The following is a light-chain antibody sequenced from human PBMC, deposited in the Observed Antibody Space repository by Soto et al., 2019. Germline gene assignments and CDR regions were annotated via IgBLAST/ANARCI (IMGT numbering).Light chain of an antibody. CDR1: DSDVGKYNY. J-gene: IGLJ3*02. CDR2: DVN. CDR3: CSYAGRQRV. Sequence: QSALTQPRSVSGSPGQSVTISCTGSDSDVGKYNYVSWYQQHPGKAPQVTIYDVNKRPAGVPDRFSGSKPGNTASLTISGLQAEDEADYYCCSYAGRQRVFGGGTKVTVL. V-gene: IGLV2-11*01.